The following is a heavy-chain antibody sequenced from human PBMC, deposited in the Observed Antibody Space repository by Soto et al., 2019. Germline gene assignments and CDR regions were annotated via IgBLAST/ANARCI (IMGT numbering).Heavy chain of an antibody. Sequence: SVGSLRLSCVASGFTFSRSAMHWVRQAPGRGLEWVSGISTSADGTYYADSVRGRFTISRDNSKNTLYLQMNNVRADDTALYYCGSRWWETPGPSDHWGEGTLVNVS. V-gene: IGHV3-23*01. J-gene: IGHJ4*02. CDR2: ISTSADGT. CDR1: GFTFSRSA. CDR3: GSRWWETPGPSDH. D-gene: IGHD3-16*01.